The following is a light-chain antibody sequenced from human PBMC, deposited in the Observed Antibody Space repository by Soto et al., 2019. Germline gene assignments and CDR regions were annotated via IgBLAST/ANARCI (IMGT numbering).Light chain of an antibody. CDR2: DAS. Sequence: DIQMTQSPSTLSASVGDRVTITCRASQSISSWLAWYQQKPGKAPKLLIYDASSLESGVPSRFSGSGSGTEFTLTISSLQPDDFETYYCQQYNSYLWTFGQGTKVDSK. CDR1: QSISSW. CDR3: QQYNSYLWT. V-gene: IGKV1-5*01. J-gene: IGKJ1*01.